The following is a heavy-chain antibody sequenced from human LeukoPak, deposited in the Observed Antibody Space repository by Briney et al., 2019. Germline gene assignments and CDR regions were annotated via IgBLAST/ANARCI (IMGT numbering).Heavy chain of an antibody. Sequence: GGSLRLSCAASGFTFSSYAMHWVHQAPGKGLEWVAVISYDGSNKYYADSVKGRFTISRDNSKNTLYLQMNSLRAEDTAVYYCATYDSSGYYSYAFDYWGQGTLVTVSS. CDR2: ISYDGSNK. CDR1: GFTFSSYA. J-gene: IGHJ4*02. D-gene: IGHD3-22*01. CDR3: ATYDSSGYYSYAFDY. V-gene: IGHV3-30-3*01.